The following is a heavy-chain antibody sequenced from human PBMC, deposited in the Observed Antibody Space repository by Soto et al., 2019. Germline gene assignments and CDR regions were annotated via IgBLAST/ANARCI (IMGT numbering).Heavy chain of an antibody. J-gene: IGHJ4*02. CDR3: ARVFFAASNHVWFGELWDY. Sequence: ASVKVSCKASGYTFTGYYMHWVRQAPGQGLEWMGWINPNSGGTNYAQKFQGRVTMTRDTSISTAYMELSRLRSDDTAVYYCARVFFAASNHVWFGELWDYWGQGTLVTVSS. CDR1: GYTFTGYY. D-gene: IGHD3-10*01. V-gene: IGHV1-2*02. CDR2: INPNSGGT.